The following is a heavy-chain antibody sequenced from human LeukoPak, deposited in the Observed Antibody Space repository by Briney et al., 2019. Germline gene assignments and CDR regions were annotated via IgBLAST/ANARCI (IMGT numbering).Heavy chain of an antibody. J-gene: IGHJ6*03. D-gene: IGHD2-2*01. CDR1: GFSFSDNW. CDR2: INADGSEM. V-gene: IGHV3-7*03. CDR3: SSLGRGRYCSDTTRSDLYFMDV. Sequence: GGSLRLSCAASGFSFSDNWMTWVRQPPGKGLEWVANINADGSEMYSVDSVKGRFTISRDNAKNSLSLQMNSLKVEDTARYFCSSLGRGRYCSDTTRSDLYFMDVWGTGTTVIVSS.